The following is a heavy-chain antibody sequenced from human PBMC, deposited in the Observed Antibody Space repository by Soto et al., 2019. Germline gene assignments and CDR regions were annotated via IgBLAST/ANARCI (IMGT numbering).Heavy chain of an antibody. CDR3: ARQAAAGPLFYDYGMDV. CDR1: GFTFSSYG. D-gene: IGHD2-2*01. Sequence: QVQLVESGGGVVQPGRSLRLSCAASGFTFSSYGMHWVRQAPGKGLEWVAVIWYDGSNKYYADSVKGRFTISRDNSKNTLYLQMNSLRAEDTAVYYCARQAAAGPLFYDYGMDVWGQGTTVTVSS. J-gene: IGHJ6*02. CDR2: IWYDGSNK. V-gene: IGHV3-33*01.